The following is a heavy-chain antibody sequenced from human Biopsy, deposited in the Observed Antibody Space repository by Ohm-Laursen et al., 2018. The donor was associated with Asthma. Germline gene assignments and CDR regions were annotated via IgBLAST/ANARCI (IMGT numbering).Heavy chain of an antibody. J-gene: IGHJ4*02. CDR2: IYYSGST. V-gene: IGHV4-59*08. CDR3: ASKPDYGDSTFNY. CDR1: DVSISSDY. Sequence: PSETLSLTCTVSDVSISSDYWSWIRQPPGKGLEWIGYIYYSGSTYYNPSLKSRLTISVDTSKNQFSLKLSSVTAADTAVYYCASKPDYGDSTFNYWGQGTLVTVSS. D-gene: IGHD4-17*01.